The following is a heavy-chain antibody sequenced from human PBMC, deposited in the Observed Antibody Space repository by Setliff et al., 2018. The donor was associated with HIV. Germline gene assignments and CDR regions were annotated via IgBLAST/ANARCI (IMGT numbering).Heavy chain of an antibody. CDR2: IYPTDSDT. Sequence: GESLKISCQTSGFTFPDHWIDWVRQMPGKGLEWMGTIYPTDSDTKYNPSFQGQVSISADRSISTTYLQWSSLRASDTAMYFCAKAGGDSWGQGTLVTVSS. CDR1: GFTFPDHW. V-gene: IGHV5-51*01. D-gene: IGHD3-10*01. J-gene: IGHJ5*01. CDR3: AKAGGDS.